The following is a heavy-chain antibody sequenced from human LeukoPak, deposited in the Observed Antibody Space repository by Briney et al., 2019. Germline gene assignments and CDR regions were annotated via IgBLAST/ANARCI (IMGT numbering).Heavy chain of an antibody. CDR3: ARPSGMVRGVEYFDY. D-gene: IGHD3-10*01. Sequence: GESLKISCKGSGYSFTSYWIGWVRQMPGKGLEWMGIIYPGDSDTGYSPSFQGQVTISADKSISTAYLQWSSLKASDTAMYYCARPSGMVRGVEYFDYWGQGTLVTVSS. J-gene: IGHJ4*02. V-gene: IGHV5-51*01. CDR2: IYPGDSDT. CDR1: GYSFTSYW.